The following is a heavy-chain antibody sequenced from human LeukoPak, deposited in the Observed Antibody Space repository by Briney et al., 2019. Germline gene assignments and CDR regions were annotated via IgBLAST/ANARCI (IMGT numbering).Heavy chain of an antibody. CDR2: IKQDGSEK. CDR3: AREYPQPDYYYYYYKDV. D-gene: IGHD2-2*01. J-gene: IGHJ6*03. CDR1: GFTFSSYW. Sequence: GGSLRLSCAASGFTFSSYWMSWVRQAPGKGLEWVANIKQDGSEKYYVDSVKGRFTISRDNAKNSLYLQMNSLRAEDTAVYYCAREYPQPDYYYYYYKDVWGKGTTVTVSS. V-gene: IGHV3-7*01.